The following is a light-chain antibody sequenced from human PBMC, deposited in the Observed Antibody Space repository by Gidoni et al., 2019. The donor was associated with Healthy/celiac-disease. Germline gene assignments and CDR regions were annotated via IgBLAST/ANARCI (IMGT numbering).Light chain of an antibody. V-gene: IGKV3-15*01. CDR3: QQYNNWTLYT. CDR2: GAA. J-gene: IGKJ2*01. CDR1: QSVSSN. Sequence: EIVMTQSPATLSVSPAERATLSCRASQSVSSNLAWYQQQPGQAPRPLIYGAATRATGIPARFSGSGSGTEFTLTISSLQSEDFAVYYCQQYNNWTLYTFGQGTKLEIK.